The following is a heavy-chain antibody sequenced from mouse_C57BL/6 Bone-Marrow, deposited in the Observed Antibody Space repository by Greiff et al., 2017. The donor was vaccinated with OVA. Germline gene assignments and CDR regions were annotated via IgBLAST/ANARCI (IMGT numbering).Heavy chain of an antibody. V-gene: IGHV8-12*01. Sequence: QVTLKESGPGILQSSQTLSLTCSFSGFSLSTSGMGVSWIRQPSGKGLEWLAHIYWDDDKRYNPSLKSRLTISKDTSRNQVFLKITSVDTADTATYYCARDLLDGGFKGFAYWGQGTLVTVSA. CDR1: GFSLSTSGMG. CDR2: IYWDDDK. J-gene: IGHJ3*01. D-gene: IGHD2-1*01. CDR3: ARDLLDGGFKGFAY.